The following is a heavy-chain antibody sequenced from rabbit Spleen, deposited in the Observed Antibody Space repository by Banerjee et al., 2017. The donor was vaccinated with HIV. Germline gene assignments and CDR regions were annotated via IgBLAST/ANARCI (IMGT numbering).Heavy chain of an antibody. J-gene: IGHJ3*01. CDR3: VREVAAKFGL. D-gene: IGHD4-1*01. V-gene: IGHV1S47*01. CDR2: IDLLFGTT. Sequence: QEQLVESGGGLVQPGASLTLTCKASGFDFSNYNFMCWVRQAPGKGLEWIGYIDLLFGTTNSANWVNGRLTISSHNAQNTLYLQLSSLTAADTATYFCVREVAAKFGLWGQGTLVTVS. CDR1: GFDFSNYNF.